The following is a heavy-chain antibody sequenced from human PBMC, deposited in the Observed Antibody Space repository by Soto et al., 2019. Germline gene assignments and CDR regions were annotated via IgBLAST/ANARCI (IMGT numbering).Heavy chain of an antibody. V-gene: IGHV3-30-3*02. CDR2: ISYDGSNK. CDR1: GFTFSSYA. D-gene: IGHD6-19*01. CDR3: AKNRGSSGWYVPAGYYYYGMDV. Sequence: GGSLRLSCAASGFTFSSYAMHWVRQAPGKGLEWVAVISYDGSNKYYADSVKGRFTISRDNSKNTLYLQMNSLRAEDTAVYYCAKNRGSSGWYVPAGYYYYGMDVWGQGTTVTVSS. J-gene: IGHJ6*02.